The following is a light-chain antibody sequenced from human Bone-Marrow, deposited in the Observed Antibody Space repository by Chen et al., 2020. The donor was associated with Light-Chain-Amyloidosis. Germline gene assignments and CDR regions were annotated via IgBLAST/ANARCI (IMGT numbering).Light chain of an antibody. CDR2: EVT. CDR3: SSYTITNTLV. CDR1: SSDVGGDNH. Sequence: QSALPPPPPCLVPLGHPSTFPSPGTSSDVGGDNHVSWYQQHPDKAPKLMIYEVTNRPSWVPDRFSGSKSDNTASPTISGLQTEDEADYFCSSYTITNTLVFGSGTRVTVL. J-gene: IGLJ1*01. V-gene: IGLV2-14*01.